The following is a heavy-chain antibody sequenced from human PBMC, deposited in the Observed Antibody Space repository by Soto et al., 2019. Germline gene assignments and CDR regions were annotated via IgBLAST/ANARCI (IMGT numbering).Heavy chain of an antibody. CDR3: ATAPDIVLHFEL. V-gene: IGHV3-23*01. J-gene: IGHJ2*01. CDR2: IRGSGEIT. D-gene: IGHD2-8*02. CDR1: GFTFSNFD. Sequence: EVQLMESGGGLVQPGGSLRLSCVASGFTFSNFDMGWVRQAPGKGLEWVSAIRGSGEITYHAESVKGRFTISTDNSNNTLFLQMNILRVEDTAVYYCATAPDIVLHFELWGRGTLVTVSS.